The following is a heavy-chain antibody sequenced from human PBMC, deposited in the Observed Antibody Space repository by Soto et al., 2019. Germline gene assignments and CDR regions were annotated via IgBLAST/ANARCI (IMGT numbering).Heavy chain of an antibody. J-gene: IGHJ4*02. CDR3: ARDPYYDSSGHTTPDY. D-gene: IGHD3-22*01. CDR1: GFTFSSYG. CDR2: IWYDGSNK. Sequence: QVQLVESGGGVVQPGRSLRLSCAASGFTFSSYGMHWVRQAPGKGLEWVAVIWYDGSNKYYADSVKGRFTISRDNSKNTLYLHMNSLIAEDTAVYYCARDPYYDSSGHTTPDYWGQGTLVTVSS. V-gene: IGHV3-33*01.